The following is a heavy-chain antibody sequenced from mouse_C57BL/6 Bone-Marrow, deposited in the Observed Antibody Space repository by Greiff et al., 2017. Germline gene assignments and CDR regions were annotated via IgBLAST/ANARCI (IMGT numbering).Heavy chain of an antibody. Sequence: QVQLQQPGAELVKPGASVKLSCKASGYTFTSYWMHWVKQRPGQGLEWIGMIHPNSGSTNYNEKFRSKATLTVDKSSSTAYMQRSSLTSEDSAVYYCARENDGYYGFAYWGQGTLVTVSA. CDR3: ARENDGYYGFAY. CDR1: GYTFTSYW. J-gene: IGHJ3*01. V-gene: IGHV1-64*01. D-gene: IGHD2-3*01. CDR2: IHPNSGST.